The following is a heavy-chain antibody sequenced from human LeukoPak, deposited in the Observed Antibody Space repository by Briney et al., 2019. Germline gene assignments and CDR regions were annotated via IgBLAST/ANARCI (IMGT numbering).Heavy chain of an antibody. D-gene: IGHD6-13*01. Sequence: SVKVSCKASGGTFISYAISWVRQAPGQGLEWMGRIIPIFGTANYAQKFQGRVTITTDESTCTAYMELSSLRSEDTAVYYCARVVTDSSSWSSPVPAVYFQHLGQGSMVNVSS. CDR3: ARVVTDSSSWSSPVPAVYFQH. CDR2: IIPIFGTA. V-gene: IGHV1-69*05. J-gene: IGHJ1*01. CDR1: GGTFISYA.